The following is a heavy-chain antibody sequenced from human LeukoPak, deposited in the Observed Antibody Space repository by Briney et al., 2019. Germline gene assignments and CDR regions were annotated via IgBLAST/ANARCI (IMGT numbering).Heavy chain of an antibody. Sequence: GGSLRLSCAASGFTFSSYGMSWVRQAPGKGLEWVSAISGSGGSTYYADSVKGRFTISRDNSKNTLYLQMNSLRAEDTAVYYCAKVDSGSYHNVGDWFDPWGQGTLVTVSS. CDR3: AKVDSGSYHNVGDWFDP. CDR2: ISGSGGST. V-gene: IGHV3-23*01. J-gene: IGHJ5*02. CDR1: GFTFSSYG. D-gene: IGHD3-10*01.